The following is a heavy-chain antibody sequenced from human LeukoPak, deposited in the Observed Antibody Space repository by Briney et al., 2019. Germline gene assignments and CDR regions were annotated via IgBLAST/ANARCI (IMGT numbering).Heavy chain of an antibody. V-gene: IGHV3-30*03. CDR1: GFTFSSYV. CDR3: ARALGRWELLPNYYYMDV. Sequence: GRPLRLSCAASGFTFSSYVMHWVRQAPSKGLEWVAVISYDGSNKYYADSVRGRFTISRDSSKNTLYLQMNSLRAEDTAVYYCARALGRWELLPNYYYMDVWGKGTTVTVSS. J-gene: IGHJ6*03. CDR2: ISYDGSNK. D-gene: IGHD1-26*01.